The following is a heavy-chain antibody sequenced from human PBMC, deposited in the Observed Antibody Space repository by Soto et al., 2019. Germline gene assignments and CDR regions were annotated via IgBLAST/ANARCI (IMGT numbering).Heavy chain of an antibody. D-gene: IGHD2-8*01. V-gene: IGHV1-3*01. CDR2: IIVSHDWP. CDR1: GYTFTAHS. Sequence: VQLVQSGTEVKEPGASVRVSCKASGYTFTAHSLHWARQAPGQGLEWMGWIIVSHDWPRYAPQFQGRLTFETDTIGTTSYMPWTRLTPDDPAVYFCARGPEDGAPGDYGGQGPPVVVSP. CDR3: ARGPEDGAPGDY. J-gene: IGHJ4*02.